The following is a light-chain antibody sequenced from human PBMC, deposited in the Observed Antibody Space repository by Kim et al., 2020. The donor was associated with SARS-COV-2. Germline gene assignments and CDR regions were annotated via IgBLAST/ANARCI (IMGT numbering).Light chain of an antibody. J-gene: IGLJ2*01. CDR1: AGAGTRAYD. Sequence: PGGTDTITSASSAGAGTRAYDPNWFQQKPGQAPRSLFYNTDNKHSWTPARFSGSLLGGRAALTLSGVQPEDEADYYCLLFNGGAPVFGGGTQLTVL. CDR3: LLFNGGAPV. V-gene: IGLV7-43*01. CDR2: NTD.